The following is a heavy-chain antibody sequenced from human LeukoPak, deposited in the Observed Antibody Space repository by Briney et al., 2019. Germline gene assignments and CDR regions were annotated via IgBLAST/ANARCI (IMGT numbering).Heavy chain of an antibody. CDR3: TAALLGLYYYYMDV. D-gene: IGHD6-13*01. J-gene: IGHJ6*03. CDR1: GYTFTGYY. Sequence: ASVKVSCKASGYTFTGYYMHWVRQAPGQGLEWMGWINPNSGGTNYAQKFQGRVTMTRDTSISTAYMELSRLRSDDTAVYYCTAALLGLYYYYMDVWGKGTTVTVSS. V-gene: IGHV1-2*02. CDR2: INPNSGGT.